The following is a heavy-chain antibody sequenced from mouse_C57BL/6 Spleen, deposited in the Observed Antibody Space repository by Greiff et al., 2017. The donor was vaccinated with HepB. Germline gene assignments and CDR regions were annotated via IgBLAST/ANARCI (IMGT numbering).Heavy chain of an antibody. CDR3: ARRVYDYDAYWYFDV. V-gene: IGHV8-12*01. CDR2: IYWDDDK. CDR1: GFSLSTSGMG. J-gene: IGHJ1*03. D-gene: IGHD2-4*01. Sequence: QVTLKESGPGILQSSQTLSLTCSFSGFSLSTSGMGVIWIRQPSGKGLEWLAHIYWDDDKRYNPSLKSRLTISKDTSRNQVFLKITSVDTADTATYYCARRVYDYDAYWYFDVWGTGTTVTVSS.